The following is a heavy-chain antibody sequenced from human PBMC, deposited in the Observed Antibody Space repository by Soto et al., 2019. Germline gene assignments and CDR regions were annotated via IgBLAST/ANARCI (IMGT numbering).Heavy chain of an antibody. CDR3: ATDSSGFNWFDP. Sequence: ASVKVSCKASGYTFTSYGISWVRQAPGQGLEWMGWISAYNGNTNYAQKFQGRVTITRDTSASTAYMELSSLRSEDTAVYYCATDSSGFNWFDPWGQGTLVTVSS. CDR2: ISAYNGNT. D-gene: IGHD3-22*01. CDR1: GYTFTSYG. J-gene: IGHJ5*02. V-gene: IGHV1-18*04.